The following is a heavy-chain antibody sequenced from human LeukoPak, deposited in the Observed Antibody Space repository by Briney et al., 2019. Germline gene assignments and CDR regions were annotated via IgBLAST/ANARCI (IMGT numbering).Heavy chain of an antibody. Sequence: ASVKVSCKSSGGTFSSYAISWVRQAPGQGLEWMGGIIPIFGTANYAQKFQGRVTITTDESTSTTYMELSSLRSEDTAVYYCARSPVDTAMAPYYYYYMDVWGKGTTVTVSS. CDR2: IIPIFGTA. D-gene: IGHD5-18*01. CDR3: ARSPVDTAMAPYYYYYMDV. CDR1: GGTFSSYA. J-gene: IGHJ6*03. V-gene: IGHV1-69*05.